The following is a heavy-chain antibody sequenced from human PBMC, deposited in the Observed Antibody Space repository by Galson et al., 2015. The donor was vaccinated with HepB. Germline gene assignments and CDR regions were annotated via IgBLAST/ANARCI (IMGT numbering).Heavy chain of an antibody. Sequence: LRLSCAASGFTFSSYSMHWVRQAPGKGLEWVAVISYDGSNKYYADSVKGRFTISRDNSKNTLYLQMNSLRAEDTAVYYCAKDSGYWGQGTLVTVSS. CDR3: AKDSGY. CDR2: ISYDGSNK. CDR1: GFTFSSYS. V-gene: IGHV3-30*18. J-gene: IGHJ4*02.